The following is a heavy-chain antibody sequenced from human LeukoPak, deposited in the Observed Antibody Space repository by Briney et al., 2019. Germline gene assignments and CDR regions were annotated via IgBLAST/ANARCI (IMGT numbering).Heavy chain of an antibody. Sequence: ASVKVSCKASGYSFTDYHMHWVRQDPGQGLEWMGWINTKTGGTNYAQTFQGRVTLTRDTSISTVYMEMSSLRSDDTAVYYCARDRPGYSSYFDPWGQGTLVTVSS. J-gene: IGHJ5*02. D-gene: IGHD6-19*01. CDR3: ARDRPGYSSYFDP. CDR1: GYSFTDYH. V-gene: IGHV1-2*02. CDR2: INTKTGGT.